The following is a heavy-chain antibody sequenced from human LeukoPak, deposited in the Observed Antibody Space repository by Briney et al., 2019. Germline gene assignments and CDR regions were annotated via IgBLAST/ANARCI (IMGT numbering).Heavy chain of an antibody. CDR2: INHSGST. CDR3: ARHVGELLWFGERPGAWFDP. V-gene: IGHV4-34*01. J-gene: IGHJ5*02. Sequence: SETLSLTYVVYGESFSGYYWSWIRQPPGKGLEWIGEINHSGSTNYNPSLKSRVTISVDTSKNQFSLKLSSVTAADTAVYYCARHVGELLWFGERPGAWFDPWGQGTLVTVSS. D-gene: IGHD3-10*01. CDR1: GESFSGYY.